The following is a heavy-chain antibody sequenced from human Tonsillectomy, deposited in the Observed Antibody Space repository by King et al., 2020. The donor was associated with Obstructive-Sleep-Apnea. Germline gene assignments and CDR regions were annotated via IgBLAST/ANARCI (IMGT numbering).Heavy chain of an antibody. D-gene: IGHD2-15*01. CDR3: AREGVGYCSGGSCFTGY. CDR1: GYSFTSYW. V-gene: IGHV5-10-1*03. Sequence: QLVQSGAEVKKPGESLRISCKGSGYSFTSYWITWVRQMPGKGLEWMGRIDPTDSYTNYSPSFQGHVTISVDKSISTAYLQWSNLKASDTAMYYCAREGVGYCSGGSCFTGYWGPGTLVTVSS. CDR2: IDPTDSYT. J-gene: IGHJ4*02.